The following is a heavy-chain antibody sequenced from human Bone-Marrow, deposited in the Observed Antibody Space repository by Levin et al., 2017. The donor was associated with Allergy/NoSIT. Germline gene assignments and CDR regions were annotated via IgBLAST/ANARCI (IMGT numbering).Heavy chain of an antibody. CDR1: GGSISSYY. CDR2: IYYSGST. V-gene: IGHV4-59*01. D-gene: IGHD3-3*01. Sequence: SETLSLTCTVSGGSISSYYWSWIRQPPGKGLEWIGYIYYSGSTNYNPSLKSRVTISVDTSKNQFSLKLSSVTAADTAVYYCARDRLLYAYWGQGTLVTVSS. J-gene: IGHJ4*02. CDR3: ARDRLLYAY.